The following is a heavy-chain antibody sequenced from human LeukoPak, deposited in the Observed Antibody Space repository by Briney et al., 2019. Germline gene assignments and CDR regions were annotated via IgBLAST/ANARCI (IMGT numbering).Heavy chain of an antibody. CDR2: IYYSGST. V-gene: IGHV4-31*03. J-gene: IGHJ4*02. CDR1: GGSISSGGYY. D-gene: IGHD1-14*01. CDR3: ARRLTTSPLFDY. Sequence: PSETLSLTCTVSGGSISSGGYYWSWIRQHPGKGLEWIGYIYYSGSTYYNPSLKSRVTISVDTSKNQFSLKLTSVTAADTAVYYCARRLTTSPLFDYWGQGTLVTVSS.